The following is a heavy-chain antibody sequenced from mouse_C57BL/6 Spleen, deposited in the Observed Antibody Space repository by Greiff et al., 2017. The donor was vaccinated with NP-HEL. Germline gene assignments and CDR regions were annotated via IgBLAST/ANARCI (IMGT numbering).Heavy chain of an antibody. D-gene: IGHD3-3*01. J-gene: IGHJ3*01. CDR3: ARHEDGLGWFAY. Sequence: QVHVKQSGAELVKPGASVKLSCKASGYTFTEYTIHWVKQRSGQGLEWIGWFYPGSGSIKYNEKFKDKATLTADKSSSTVYMELSRLTSEDSAVYFCARHEDGLGWFAYWGQGTLVTVSA. CDR1: GYTFTEYT. CDR2: FYPGSGSI. V-gene: IGHV1-62-2*01.